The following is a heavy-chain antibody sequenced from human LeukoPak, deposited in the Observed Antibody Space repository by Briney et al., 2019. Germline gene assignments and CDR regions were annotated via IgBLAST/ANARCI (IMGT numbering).Heavy chain of an antibody. Sequence: GGSLRLSCAASGFTFSSYDIYWVRQAPGKGVEWVAVISYDGSKKYYADSVKGRFTISRDNSKNTLYLQMNSLRAEDTAVYYCAKEGSGPFCSSTSCYVDQWGQGTLVTVSS. CDR3: AKEGSGPFCSSTSCYVDQ. CDR1: GFTFSSYD. D-gene: IGHD2-2*01. CDR2: ISYDGSKK. V-gene: IGHV3-30*18. J-gene: IGHJ4*02.